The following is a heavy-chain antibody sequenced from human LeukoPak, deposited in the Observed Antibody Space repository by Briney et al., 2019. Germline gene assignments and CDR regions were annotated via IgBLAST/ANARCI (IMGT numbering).Heavy chain of an antibody. CDR1: GGSFSGYY. D-gene: IGHD6-13*01. CDR3: ARRAQRSSSWYLNWFDP. J-gene: IGHJ5*02. V-gene: IGHV4-34*01. Sequence: PSETLSLTCAVYGGSFSGYYWRWIRQPPGKGLEWIGEINHSGSTNYNPSLKSRVTISVDTSKNQFSLKLSSVTAADTAVYYCARRAQRSSSWYLNWFDPWGQGTLVTVSS. CDR2: INHSGST.